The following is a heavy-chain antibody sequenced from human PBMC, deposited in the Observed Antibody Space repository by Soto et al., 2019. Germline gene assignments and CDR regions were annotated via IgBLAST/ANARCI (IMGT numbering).Heavy chain of an antibody. CDR2: ISYDGSNK. D-gene: IGHD2-2*01. Sequence: GGSLRLSCAASGFTFSSYFMHWVRQAPCKGLEWVAVISYDGSNKYYADSVKGRFTISRDNSKHTLFLQMNSLRPEDTAVYYWARGLEGYCSSTRGYTYLGLDVWGQGTTVTFSS. V-gene: IGHV3-30*03. CDR3: ARGLEGYCSSTRGYTYLGLDV. CDR1: GFTFSSYF. J-gene: IGHJ6*02.